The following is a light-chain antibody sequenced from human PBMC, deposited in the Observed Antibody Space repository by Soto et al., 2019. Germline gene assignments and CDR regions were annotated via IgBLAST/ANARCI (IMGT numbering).Light chain of an antibody. J-gene: IGLJ3*02. CDR2: EVS. Sequence: QSALTQPASVSGSPGQSITISCTGTSSDVGSYNLVSWYQQHPGKAPKVMISEVSKRPSGVSNRFSGSKSGNTASLTISGLQAEDEADYYCCSYAGSSDFYWVFGGGTKLTVL. V-gene: IGLV2-23*02. CDR1: SSDVGSYNL. CDR3: CSYAGSSDFYWV.